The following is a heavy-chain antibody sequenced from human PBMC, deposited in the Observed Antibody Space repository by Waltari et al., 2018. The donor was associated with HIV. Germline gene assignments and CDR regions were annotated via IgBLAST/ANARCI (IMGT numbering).Heavy chain of an antibody. J-gene: IGHJ5*02. CDR1: GGSISGHY. CDR2: ISHSGST. V-gene: IGHV4-34*01. CDR3: ARGDFADLVDYYGDYVRPHSWFDP. D-gene: IGHD4-17*01. Sequence: QVQLQQWGAGLLKPSETLSLNCAVYGGSISGHYWSWLRQPPGKGLEWIGEISHSGSTDYNPSFNGRVTISINTSKRQFSLKVTSVTAADTALYYCARGDFADLVDYYGDYVRPHSWFDPWGQGTLVTVSS.